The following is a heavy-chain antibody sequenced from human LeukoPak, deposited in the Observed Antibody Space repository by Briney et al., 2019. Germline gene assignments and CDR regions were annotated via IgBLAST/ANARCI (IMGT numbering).Heavy chain of an antibody. V-gene: IGHV4-61*02. CDR2: IYPGGST. CDR1: GDSINSSPYY. Sequence: PSETLSLTCSVSGDSINSSPYYWSWIRQPAGKGLEWIGRIYPGGSTNYNPSLKSRVTISLDTSKSQFSLNLSSVTAADTAVYYCANYPLRDWGQGTLVTVSS. CDR3: ANYPLRD. J-gene: IGHJ4*02. D-gene: IGHD1-26*01.